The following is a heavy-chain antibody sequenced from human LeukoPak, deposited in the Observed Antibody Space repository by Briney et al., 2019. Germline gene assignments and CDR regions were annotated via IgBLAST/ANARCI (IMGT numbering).Heavy chain of an antibody. CDR1: GFTFSSYG. CDR3: ATLYYYDSSGYSDFDY. Sequence: GGSLRLSCAASGFTFSSYGMHWVRQAPGKGLEWVAFIRYDGSNKYYADSVKGRFTISRDNAKNSLYLQMNSLRAEDTALYYCATLYYYDSSGYSDFDYWGQGTLVTVSS. CDR2: IRYDGSNK. D-gene: IGHD3-22*01. J-gene: IGHJ4*02. V-gene: IGHV3-30*02.